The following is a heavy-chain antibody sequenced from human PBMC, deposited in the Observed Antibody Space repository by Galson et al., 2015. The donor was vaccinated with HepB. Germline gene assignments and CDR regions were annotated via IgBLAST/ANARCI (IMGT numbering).Heavy chain of an antibody. D-gene: IGHD1-26*01. Sequence: SVKVSCKASGYTFTSYAMHWVRQAPGQRLEWMGWINAGNGNTKYSQKFQGRVTITRDTSASTAYMELSSLRSEDTAVYYCARDGGGVYSGTYWYMDVWGKGTTVTVSS. J-gene: IGHJ6*03. CDR1: GYTFTSYA. CDR3: ARDGGGVYSGTYWYMDV. CDR2: INAGNGNT. V-gene: IGHV1-3*01.